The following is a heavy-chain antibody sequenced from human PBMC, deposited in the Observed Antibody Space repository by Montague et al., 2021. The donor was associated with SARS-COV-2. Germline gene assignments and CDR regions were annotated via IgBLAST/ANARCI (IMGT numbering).Heavy chain of an antibody. CDR2: ISYDGINK. J-gene: IGHJ4*02. D-gene: IGHD1-26*01. V-gene: IGHV3-30*04. CDR1: GFTFSSHS. Sequence: SLRLSCAASGFTFSSHSMHWVRQAPGKGLEWVTVISYDGINKYYTDSVKGRFTISRDNSKNTLYLQMNSLRPEDTAVYYCAGVFSGTYLDYFDYWGQGTLVAVSS. CDR3: AGVFSGTYLDYFDY.